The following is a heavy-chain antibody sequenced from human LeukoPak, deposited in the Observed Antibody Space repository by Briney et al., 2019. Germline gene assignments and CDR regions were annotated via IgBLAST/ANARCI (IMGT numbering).Heavy chain of an antibody. CDR2: FGDSGGRT. Sequence: PGGSLRLSCAASGFTFSNFAMTWVRQAPGKGLEWVSTFGDSGGRTYYADSVKGRFTISRDNSKSTLYLQMNSLRAEDTAVYYCARDPYYYDSSGYLYYWGQGTLVTVSS. D-gene: IGHD3-22*01. CDR3: ARDPYYYDSSGYLYY. V-gene: IGHV3-23*01. CDR1: GFTFSNFA. J-gene: IGHJ4*02.